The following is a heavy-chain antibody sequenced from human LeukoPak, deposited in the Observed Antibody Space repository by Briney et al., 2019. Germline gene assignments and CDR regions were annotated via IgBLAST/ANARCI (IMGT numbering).Heavy chain of an antibody. J-gene: IGHJ6*03. CDR2: IYSGGST. Sequence: AGGSLRLSCAASGFTVSSNYMSWVRQAPGKGLEWVSVIYSGGSTYYADSVKGRFTISRDNSKNTLYLQMNSLRAEDTAVCYCARALNYYDSSAPYYYYYMDVWGKGTTVTVSS. CDR3: ARALNYYDSSAPYYYYYMDV. V-gene: IGHV3-53*01. D-gene: IGHD3-22*01. CDR1: GFTVSSNY.